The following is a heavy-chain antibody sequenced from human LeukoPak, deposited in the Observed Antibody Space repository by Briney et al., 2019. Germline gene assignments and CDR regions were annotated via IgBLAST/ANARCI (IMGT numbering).Heavy chain of an antibody. CDR1: GFSFSDYA. CDR3: ARKLAL. Sequence: GGSLRLSCAAPGFSFSDYAMSWVRQAPGKGLEWVAYIGSSGGTIHYADSVKGRFTVSRDNAKDSLFLQMNSLRDEDTAMYFCARKLALWGQGTLVTVSS. J-gene: IGHJ4*02. CDR2: IGSSGGTI. V-gene: IGHV3-48*02.